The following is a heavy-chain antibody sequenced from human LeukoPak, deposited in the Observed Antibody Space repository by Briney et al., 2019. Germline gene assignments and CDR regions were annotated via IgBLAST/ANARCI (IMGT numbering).Heavy chain of an antibody. J-gene: IGHJ4*02. CDR1: GFTFSSYG. Sequence: PGGTLRLSCAASGFTFSSYGMSWVRQAPGKGLEWVSAISGSGGSTYYADSVKGRFTISRDNSKNTLYLQMNSLRAEDTAVYYCAKGEYYDSSGSSDYWGQGTLVTVSS. V-gene: IGHV3-23*01. CDR3: AKGEYYDSSGSSDY. D-gene: IGHD3-22*01. CDR2: ISGSGGST.